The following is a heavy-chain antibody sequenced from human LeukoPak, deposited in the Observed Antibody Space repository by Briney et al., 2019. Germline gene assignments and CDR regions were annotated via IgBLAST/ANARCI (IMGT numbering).Heavy chain of an antibody. D-gene: IGHD1-26*01. V-gene: IGHV4-4*07. CDR3: ARLSGKWT. CDR2: IYTSGST. Sequence: SGTLSLTCTVSGGSISSYYWSWIRQPAGKGLEWIGRIYTSGSTNYNPSLSSRVTISLDTSKNQFSLKLTSVTAADTAVYYCARLSGKWTWGQGTLVTVSS. J-gene: IGHJ5*02. CDR1: GGSISSYY.